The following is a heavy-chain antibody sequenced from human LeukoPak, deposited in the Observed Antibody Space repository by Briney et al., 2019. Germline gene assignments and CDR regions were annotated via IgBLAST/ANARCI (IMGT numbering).Heavy chain of an antibody. CDR3: ARHSGGYDYSYRNPTDY. CDR2: IYPGDSDT. Sequence: GESLKISCKASGYSFSTYWIVWVRQMPGKGLEWMGIIYPGDSDTRYSPSFQGQVTISADKSISTAYLQWSSLKASDIAMYYCARHSGGYDYSYRNPTDYWGQGTLVTVSS. V-gene: IGHV5-51*01. CDR1: GYSFSTYW. D-gene: IGHD5-18*01. J-gene: IGHJ4*02.